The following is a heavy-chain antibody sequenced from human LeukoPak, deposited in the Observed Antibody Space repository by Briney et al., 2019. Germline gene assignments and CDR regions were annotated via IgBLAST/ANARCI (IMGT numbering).Heavy chain of an antibody. J-gene: IGHJ4*02. Sequence: PGGCLGLSCAASGFTFSSYGMHWVRQAPGKGLQWAAFIPYDGSNEHYADSVKSRFTISRDNSKNTLYLQMNSLRAEDTAMYYCAKDKWSSYGPFDYWGQGTQVTVSS. CDR2: IPYDGSNE. CDR3: AKDKWSSYGPFDY. V-gene: IGHV3-30*02. D-gene: IGHD5-18*01. CDR1: GFTFSSYG.